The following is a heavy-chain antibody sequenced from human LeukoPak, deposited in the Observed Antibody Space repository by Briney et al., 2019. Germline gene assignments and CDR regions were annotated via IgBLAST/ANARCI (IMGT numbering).Heavy chain of an antibody. J-gene: IGHJ5*02. CDR3: ARSVAAAFTGFDP. CDR1: GGTFSSYA. V-gene: IGHV1-69*05. CDR2: IIPIFGTA. D-gene: IGHD2-15*01. Sequence: SVKVSCKASGGTFSSYAISWVRQAPGQGLEWMGGIIPIFGTANYAQKFQGRVTITTDESTSTACMELSSLRSEDTAVYYCARSVAAAFTGFDPWGQGTLVTVSS.